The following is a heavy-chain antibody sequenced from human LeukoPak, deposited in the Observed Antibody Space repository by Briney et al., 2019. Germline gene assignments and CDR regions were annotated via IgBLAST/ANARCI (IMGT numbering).Heavy chain of an antibody. Sequence: RAGRSLRLSCAASGFTFSSYGMHWVRQAPGKGLEWVAVIWYDGSNKYYADSVKGRFTISRDNSKNTLYLQMNSLRAEDTAVYYCARDVGGYDYWSGGFDYWGQGTLVTVSS. CDR1: GFTFSSYG. J-gene: IGHJ4*02. CDR2: IWYDGSNK. V-gene: IGHV3-33*01. CDR3: ARDVGGYDYWSGGFDY. D-gene: IGHD5-12*01.